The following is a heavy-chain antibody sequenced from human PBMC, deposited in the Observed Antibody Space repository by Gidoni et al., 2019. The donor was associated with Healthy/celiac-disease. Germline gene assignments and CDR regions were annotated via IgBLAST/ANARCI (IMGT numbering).Heavy chain of an antibody. CDR2: IYYSGST. J-gene: IGHJ6*02. Sequence: QVQLQESGPGLVKPSETLSLTCTVAGCSISSYYWSWIRQPPGKGLEWIGYIYYSGSTNYNPSLKSRVTISVDTSKNQFSLKLSSVTAADTAVYYCAREEVQGHGMDVWGQGTTVTVSS. CDR3: AREEVQGHGMDV. CDR1: GCSISSYY. V-gene: IGHV4-59*01.